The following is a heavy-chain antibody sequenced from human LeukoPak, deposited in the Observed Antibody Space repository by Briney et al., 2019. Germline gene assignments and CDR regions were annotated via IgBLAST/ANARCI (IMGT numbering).Heavy chain of an antibody. V-gene: IGHV3-21*01. CDR1: GFTVSSNY. CDR3: AKNNDYGGSYWYFDL. J-gene: IGHJ2*01. Sequence: GGSLRLSCAASGFTVSSNYMSWVRQAPGKGLEWVSSISSSSLYIYYADSVKGRFTISRDNAKNSLFPQMSSLRDEDTAVYYCAKNNDYGGSYWYFDLWGRGTLVTVSS. D-gene: IGHD4-23*01. CDR2: ISSSSLYI.